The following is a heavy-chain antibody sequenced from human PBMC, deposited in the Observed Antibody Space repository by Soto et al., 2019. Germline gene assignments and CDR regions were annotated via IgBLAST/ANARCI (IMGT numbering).Heavy chain of an antibody. J-gene: IGHJ6*03. CDR3: ARSAPAATYYMDV. D-gene: IGHD2-15*01. Sequence: SETLSLTCTVSGGSISSGGYYWSWIRQHPGKGLEWIGYIYYSGSTYYNPSLKSRVTISVDTSKNQFSLKLSSVTAADTAVYYCARSAPAATYYMDVWGKGTTVTVSS. CDR2: IYYSGST. CDR1: GGSISSGGYY. V-gene: IGHV4-31*03.